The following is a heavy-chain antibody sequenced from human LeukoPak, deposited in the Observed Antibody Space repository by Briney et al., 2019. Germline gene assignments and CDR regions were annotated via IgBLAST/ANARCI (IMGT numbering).Heavy chain of an antibody. J-gene: IGHJ3*02. V-gene: IGHV3-48*01. Sequence: GGSLRLSCAASGFTFSSYSMNWVRQAPGKGLEWVSYISSSSSIIYYADSVKGRFTISRDNSKNTLYLQMNSLRAEDTAVYYCARSSGPTYDAFDIWGQGTMVTVSS. D-gene: IGHD3-22*01. CDR1: GFTFSSYS. CDR2: ISSSSSII. CDR3: ARSSGPTYDAFDI.